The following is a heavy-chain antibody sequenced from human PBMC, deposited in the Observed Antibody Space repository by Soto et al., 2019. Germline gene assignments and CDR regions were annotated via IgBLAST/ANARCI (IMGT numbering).Heavy chain of an antibody. CDR3: ARGVTVFGLVSRFWFDP. CDR2: LYNSGLT. V-gene: IGHV4-30-4*01. J-gene: IGHJ5*02. D-gene: IGHD3-3*01. CDR1: GGSISSGDYS. Sequence: QVLLQESGPGLVKSSQTLSLTCTVSGGSISSGDYSWSCVRQSLGQGLEWIGHLYNSGLTYYHPSLKRRAVISIDTSINQLSPRLNSLTPAARAVYFCARGVTVFGLVSRFWFDPWGQGTVVTVSS.